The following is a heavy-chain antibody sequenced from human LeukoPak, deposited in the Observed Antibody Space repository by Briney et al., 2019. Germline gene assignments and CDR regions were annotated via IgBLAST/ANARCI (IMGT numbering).Heavy chain of an antibody. CDR1: GFTFGSYA. CDR2: ISGSGGST. Sequence: GGSLRLSCAASGFTFGSYAMSWVRQAPGKGLEWVSAISGSGGSTYYADSVKGRFTISRDNSKNTLYLQMNSLRAEDTAVYYCAKHLTYYYDSSGKREYFQHWGQGTLVTVSS. J-gene: IGHJ1*01. D-gene: IGHD3-22*01. CDR3: AKHLTYYYDSSGKREYFQH. V-gene: IGHV3-23*01.